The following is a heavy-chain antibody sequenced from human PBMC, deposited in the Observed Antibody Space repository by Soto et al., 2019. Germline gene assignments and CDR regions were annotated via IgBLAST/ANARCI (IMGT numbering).Heavy chain of an antibody. J-gene: IGHJ4*02. D-gene: IGHD1-7*01. CDR1: GFTFSSYA. Sequence: VGSLRLSCAASGFTFSSYALSWVRQAPGKGLEWVSAISANGQGIYYADSVRGRFTISRDNSKNTIFLHMDSLRAEDTAVYYCAKDRNYPRDYFHYWGQGTLVTVSS. CDR3: AKDRNYPRDYFHY. V-gene: IGHV3-23*01. CDR2: ISANGQGI.